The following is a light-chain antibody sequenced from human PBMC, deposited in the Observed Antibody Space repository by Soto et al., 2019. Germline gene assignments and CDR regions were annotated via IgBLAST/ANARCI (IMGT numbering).Light chain of an antibody. Sequence: QSALTQPPSASGSRGQSVAISCTGTTSDIGGYNYVSWYQQHPGKAPKHMIYEVNKRPSGVPDRFSGSKSGNTASLTVSGLQAEDEADYYCSSHGGNSPYVFGTGTKLTVL. CDR1: TSDIGGYNY. V-gene: IGLV2-8*01. CDR2: EVN. J-gene: IGLJ1*01. CDR3: SSHGGNSPYV.